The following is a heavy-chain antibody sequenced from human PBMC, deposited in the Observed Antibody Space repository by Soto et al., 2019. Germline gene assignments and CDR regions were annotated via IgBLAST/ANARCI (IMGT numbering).Heavy chain of an antibody. J-gene: IGHJ6*02. CDR2: IIPIFGTA. V-gene: IGHV1-69*13. CDR1: GGTFSIYA. CDR3: ARGRSTFSSWYEYYYYYGMDV. Sequence: GASVKVSCKASGGTFSIYAISWVRQAPGQGLEWMGGIIPIFGTANYAQKFQGRVTITADESTSTAYMELSSLRSEDTAVYYCARGRSTFSSWYEYYYYYGMDVWGQGTTVTVSS. D-gene: IGHD6-13*01.